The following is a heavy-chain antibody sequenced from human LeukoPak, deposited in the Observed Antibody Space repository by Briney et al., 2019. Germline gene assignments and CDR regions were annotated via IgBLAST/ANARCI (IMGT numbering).Heavy chain of an antibody. CDR3: ARDHGSAYYKAPRH. CDR2: IIPIFGTA. CDR1: GGTFSSYA. D-gene: IGHD3-10*01. J-gene: IGHJ4*02. V-gene: IGHV1-69*05. Sequence: SVKVSCKASGGTFSSYAISWVRQAPGQGLEWMGGIIPIFGTANYAQKFQGRVTITTDESTSTAYMELSSLRSEDTAVYYCARDHGSAYYKAPRHWGQGTLVTVSS.